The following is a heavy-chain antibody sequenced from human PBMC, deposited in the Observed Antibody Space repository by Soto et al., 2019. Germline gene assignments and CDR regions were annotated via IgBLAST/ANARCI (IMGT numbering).Heavy chain of an antibody. CDR3: ARDPITGDRVRRPY. D-gene: IGHD7-27*01. CDR2: ISSSSSTI. V-gene: IGHV3-48*01. Sequence: GGSLSLSCAASGFTFSSYSMNWVRQAPGKGLEWVSYISSSSSTIYYADSVKGRFTISRDNAKNSLYLQMNSLRAEDTAVYYCARDPITGDRVRRPYWGQGTLVTVSS. J-gene: IGHJ4*02. CDR1: GFTFSSYS.